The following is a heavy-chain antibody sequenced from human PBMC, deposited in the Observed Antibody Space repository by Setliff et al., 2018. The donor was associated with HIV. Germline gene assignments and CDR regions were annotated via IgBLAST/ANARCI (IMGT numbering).Heavy chain of an antibody. CDR3: ARGIGIFGVVYYYYYTGV. CDR1: GGSISSYY. CDR2: IYYSGST. Sequence: SETLSLTCTVSGGSISSYYWSWIRQPPGKGLEWIGYIYYSGSTNYNPSLKSRVTISVDTSKNQFSLKLSSVTAADTAVYYCARGIGIFGVVYYYYYTGVWGKGTTVTVSS. J-gene: IGHJ6*03. D-gene: IGHD3-3*01. V-gene: IGHV4-59*01.